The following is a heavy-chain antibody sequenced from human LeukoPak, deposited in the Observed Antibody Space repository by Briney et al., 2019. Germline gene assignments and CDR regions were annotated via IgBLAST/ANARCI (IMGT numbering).Heavy chain of an antibody. V-gene: IGHV4-59*01. CDR1: GGSIRTSY. CDR2: MYFSGST. Sequence: SETLSLTCTVSGGSIRTSYWSWIRQPPGKGLEWIGYMYFSGSTKYNPSLKSRVTISVDMSKNQFSLKLSSVTAADTAVYYCARLGDWFDPWGQGTLVTVSS. J-gene: IGHJ5*02. D-gene: IGHD3-16*01. CDR3: ARLGDWFDP.